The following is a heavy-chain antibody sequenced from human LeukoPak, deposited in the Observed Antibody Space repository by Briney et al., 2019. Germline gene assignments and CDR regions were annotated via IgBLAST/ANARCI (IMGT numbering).Heavy chain of an antibody. Sequence: GGSLRLSCVASEFAFDTYSMNWVRQAPGKGLEWLSYTSSGSSTIYYADSVKGRFTISRDNAKNSLYLQMNSLGAEDTAVYYCARSRSSWDAFDIWGQGTMVTVSS. CDR2: TSSGSSTI. V-gene: IGHV3-48*01. CDR1: EFAFDTYS. CDR3: ARSRSSWDAFDI. J-gene: IGHJ3*02. D-gene: IGHD3-10*01.